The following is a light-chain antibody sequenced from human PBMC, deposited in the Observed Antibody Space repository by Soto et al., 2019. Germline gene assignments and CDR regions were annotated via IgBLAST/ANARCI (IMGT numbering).Light chain of an antibody. CDR2: EVS. Sequence: QSALTQPASVSGSPGQSITISCTVTSSDVGGYNYVSWYQQHPGKAPKIMIYEVSNRPSGVSNRFSGSKSGNTASLTISGLQAEDEADYYCSSFTSSSTLGYVFGTGTKVTVL. V-gene: IGLV2-14*01. CDR3: SSFTSSSTLGYV. J-gene: IGLJ1*01. CDR1: SSDVGGYNY.